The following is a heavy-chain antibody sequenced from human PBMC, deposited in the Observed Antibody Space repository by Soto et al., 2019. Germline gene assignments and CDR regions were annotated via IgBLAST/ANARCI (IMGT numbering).Heavy chain of an antibody. Sequence: SGPTLVNPTPPLTLTCTFSGFSLSTSGTCVSWIRQPPGKALEWLALIEWDDDKYYSTSLKTRLTSSKDTSKTQVFLTMTNMDPVDTATYYCARITAVRGFDYWGQGTLGTVSS. CDR3: ARITAVRGFDY. V-gene: IGHV2-70*01. J-gene: IGHJ4*02. CDR1: GFSLSTSGTC. CDR2: IEWDDDK. D-gene: IGHD3-10*01.